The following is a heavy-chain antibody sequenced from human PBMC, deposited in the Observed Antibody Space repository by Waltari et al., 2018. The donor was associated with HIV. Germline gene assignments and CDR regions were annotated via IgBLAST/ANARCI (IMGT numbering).Heavy chain of an antibody. D-gene: IGHD3-9*01. J-gene: IGHJ6*02. CDR1: GFTFSSYA. Sequence: QLLESGGGLVQPGGSLRLSCAASGFTFSSYAMSWVRQAPGQGLEWVSCISGSGRSTYYADSVKGRFTISRDNSKNTVYLQMNSLRAEDTAVYYCAKSGGDILTGHSYYYYGMDVWGLGTTVTVSS. CDR2: ISGSGRST. CDR3: AKSGGDILTGHSYYYYGMDV. V-gene: IGHV3-23*01.